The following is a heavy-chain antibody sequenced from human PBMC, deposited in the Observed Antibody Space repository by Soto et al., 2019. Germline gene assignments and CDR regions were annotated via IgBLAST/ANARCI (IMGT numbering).Heavy chain of an antibody. CDR1: GGSVSSGSYD. CDR3: ARSSLSSYRHPGIAEDGTLSWFDP. CDR2: IYCSGST. Sequence: XAILALTFTVSGGSVSSGSYDWSWIRQPPGKGLEWIGYIYCSGSTNYNPSLKSRVTISVETSKNQFSLKLSSVTAADTAVYYCARSSLSSYRHPGIAEDGTLSWFDPWGQGTLVTVSS. D-gene: IGHD6-13*01. V-gene: IGHV4-61*01. J-gene: IGHJ5*02.